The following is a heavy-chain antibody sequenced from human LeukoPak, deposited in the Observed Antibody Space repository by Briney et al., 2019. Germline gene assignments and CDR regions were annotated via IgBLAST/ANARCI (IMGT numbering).Heavy chain of an antibody. CDR2: FDPEDGET. D-gene: IGHD6-13*01. CDR3: ASGIESSSWYYFDY. CDR1: GYTLTELS. V-gene: IGHV1-24*01. Sequence: ASVKVSCKVSGYTLTELSMHWVRQAPGKGLEWMGGFDPEDGETIYAQKFQGRVTMTRDTSTSTVYMELSSLRSEDTAMYYCASGIESSSWYYFDYWGQGALVTVSS. J-gene: IGHJ4*02.